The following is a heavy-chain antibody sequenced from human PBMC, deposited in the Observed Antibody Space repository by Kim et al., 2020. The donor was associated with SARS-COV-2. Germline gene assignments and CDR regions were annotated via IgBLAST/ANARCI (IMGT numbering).Heavy chain of an antibody. CDR3: ARVRIARIAARGNHYYYGMDV. D-gene: IGHD6-6*01. V-gene: IGHV1-3*01. Sequence: ASVKVSCKASGYTFTSYAMHWVRQAPGQRLEWMGWINAGNGNTKYSQKFQGRVTITRDTSASTAYMELSSLRSEDTAVYYCARVRIARIAARGNHYYYGMDVWGQGTTVTVSS. CDR2: INAGNGNT. J-gene: IGHJ6*02. CDR1: GYTFTSYA.